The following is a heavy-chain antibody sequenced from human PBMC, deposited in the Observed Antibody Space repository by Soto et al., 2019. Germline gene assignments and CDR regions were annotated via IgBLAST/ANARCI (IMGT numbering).Heavy chain of an antibody. J-gene: IGHJ4*02. CDR3: ARAVVTKYDY. D-gene: IGHD2-15*01. Sequence: PSETLSLTCTVSGGSISSYYWSWIRQPPGKGLEWIGYIYHSGSTYYNPSLKSRVTISVDRSKNQFSLKLSSVTAADTAVYYCARAVVTKYDYWGQGTLVTVSS. V-gene: IGHV4-59*12. CDR2: IYHSGST. CDR1: GGSISSYY.